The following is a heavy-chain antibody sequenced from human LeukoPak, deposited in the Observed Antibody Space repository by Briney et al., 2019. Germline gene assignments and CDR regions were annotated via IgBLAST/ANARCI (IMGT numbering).Heavy chain of an antibody. CDR2: VNRSGST. CDR1: GGSISSGGYS. J-gene: IGHJ3*02. Sequence: SETLSLTCAVSGGSISSGGYSWSWIRQPPGKGLEWIGEVNRSGSTTYNPSLKRRVTISVDTSKNQFSLKLNSVTAADTAVYYCARVDYSYYVLDPFDIWGQGTLVTVSS. V-gene: IGHV4-30-2*01. CDR3: ARVDYSYYVLDPFDI. D-gene: IGHD4-11*01.